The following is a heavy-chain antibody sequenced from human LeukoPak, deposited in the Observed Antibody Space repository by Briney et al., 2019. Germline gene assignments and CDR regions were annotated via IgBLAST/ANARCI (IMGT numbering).Heavy chain of an antibody. CDR3: ARDDTWGSTPLRWQRDFRLNAFDI. CDR2: INGGNGYT. D-gene: IGHD4-23*01. V-gene: IGHV1-3*01. CDR1: GYTFTNYA. Sequence: ASVKVSCKASGYTFTNYALHWVRQAPGQGLECMGWINGGNGYTGHLQKFQDRVTITQDTSANTAYLELSGLRSEDTAVYYCARDDTWGSTPLRWQRDFRLNAFDIWGQGTMVTVSS. J-gene: IGHJ3*02.